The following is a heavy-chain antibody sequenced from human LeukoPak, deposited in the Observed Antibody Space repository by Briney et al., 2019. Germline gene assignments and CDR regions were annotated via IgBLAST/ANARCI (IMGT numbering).Heavy chain of an antibody. V-gene: IGHV1-18*01. CDR1: GYTFTTYG. CDR3: ARAKYGSSGYYWFDP. Sequence: ASVKVSCKASGYTFTTYGISWVRQAPGQGLEWMGWISAYNGNTNYAQKLQGRVTMTTDTSTSTAYMELRSLRSDDTAVYYCARAKYGSSGYYWFDPWGQGTLVTVSS. CDR2: ISAYNGNT. D-gene: IGHD3-22*01. J-gene: IGHJ5*02.